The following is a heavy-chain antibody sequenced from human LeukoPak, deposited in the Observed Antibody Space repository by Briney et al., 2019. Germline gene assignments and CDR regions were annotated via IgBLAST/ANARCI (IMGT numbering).Heavy chain of an antibody. J-gene: IGHJ4*02. Sequence: GGSLRLSCAASGFTFSSYGMSWVRQAPGKGLEWVSAISGSGGSTYYADSVKGRFTISRDNSKNTLYLQMNSLRAEDTAVYYCAKSSGPLFLWGVGDRPFDYWGQGTLVTVSS. D-gene: IGHD6-19*01. CDR2: ISGSGGST. V-gene: IGHV3-23*01. CDR3: AKSSGPLFLWGVGDRPFDY. CDR1: GFTFSSYG.